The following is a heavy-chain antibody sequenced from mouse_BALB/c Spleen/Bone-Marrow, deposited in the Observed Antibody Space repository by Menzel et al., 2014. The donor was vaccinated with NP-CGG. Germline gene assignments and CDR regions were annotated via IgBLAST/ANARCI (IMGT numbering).Heavy chain of an antibody. D-gene: IGHD2-13*01. V-gene: IGHV1-9*01. Sequence: AQPMDYVAEMMTPGASVQISCNASGYTFSNYWIDWVKQRPGHGLEWIGEILPATGSTKCNENFKVKPTFTADTSSHTAYMQLNSLTSEDSAVYYGVRSVTRQYFDYWGQGSSLKVSS. CDR3: VRSVTRQYFDY. CDR1: GYTFSNYW. J-gene: IGHJ2*02. CDR2: ILPATGST.